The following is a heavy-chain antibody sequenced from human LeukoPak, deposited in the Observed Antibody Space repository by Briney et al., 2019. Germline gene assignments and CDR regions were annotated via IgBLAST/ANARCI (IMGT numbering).Heavy chain of an antibody. V-gene: IGHV4-38-2*01. J-gene: IGHJ4*02. CDR1: GYSISSGYY. CDR3: ARHVRWGRAARSHFDY. CDR2: IYHSGST. Sequence: SSETLSLTCAVSGYSISSGYYWGWIRPPPGKGLEWIGSIYHSGSTYYNPSLKSRVTISVDTSKNQFSLKLSSVTAADTAVYYCARHVRWGRAARSHFDYWGQGTLVTVSS. D-gene: IGHD6-6*01.